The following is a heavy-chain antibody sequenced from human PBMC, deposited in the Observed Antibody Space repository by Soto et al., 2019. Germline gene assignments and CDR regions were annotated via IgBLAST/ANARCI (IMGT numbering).Heavy chain of an antibody. D-gene: IGHD3-16*01. CDR3: ARGGGRWLKPKFGNFDY. CDR1: GGSISSYY. J-gene: IGHJ4*02. CDR2: IYYSGST. V-gene: IGHV4-59*01. Sequence: SETLSLTCTVSGGSISSYYWSWIRQPPGKGLEWIGYIYYSGSTNYNPSLKSRVTISVDTYKNQFSLKLSSVTAADTDVYYCARGGGRWLKPKFGNFDYWGQGTLVTVSS.